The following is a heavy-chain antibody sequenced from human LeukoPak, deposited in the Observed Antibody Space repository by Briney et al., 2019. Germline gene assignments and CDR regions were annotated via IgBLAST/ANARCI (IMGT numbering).Heavy chain of an antibody. J-gene: IGHJ4*02. CDR3: ARGQLERGLDY. Sequence: SETLSLTCTVSGGSISSSSYYWGWIRQPPGKGLEWIGSTYYSGSTYYNPSLKSRVTISVDTSKNQFSLKLSSVTAADTAVYYCARGQLERGLDYWGQGTLVTVSS. CDR2: TYYSGST. V-gene: IGHV4-39*07. CDR1: GGSISSSSYY. D-gene: IGHD1-1*01.